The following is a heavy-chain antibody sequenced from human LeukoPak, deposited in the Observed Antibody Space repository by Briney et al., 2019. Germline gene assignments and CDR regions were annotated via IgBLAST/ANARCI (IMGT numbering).Heavy chain of an antibody. J-gene: IGHJ6*03. Sequence: GGSLRLSCAASGFTFSSYAMSWVRQAPGKGLEWVSAISGSGGSTYYADSVKGRFTISRDNSKNTLYLQMNSLGAEDTAVYYCAKAGRNYYYYYMDVWGKGTTVTVSS. V-gene: IGHV3-23*01. CDR2: ISGSGGST. CDR1: GFTFSSYA. CDR3: AKAGRNYYYYYMDV.